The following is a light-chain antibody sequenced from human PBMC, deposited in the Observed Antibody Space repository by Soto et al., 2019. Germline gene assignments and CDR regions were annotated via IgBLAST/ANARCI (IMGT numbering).Light chain of an antibody. CDR1: SSDIGGYNY. CDR2: DVI. CDR3: CSYAGSYTHV. V-gene: IGLV2-11*01. Sequence: QSVLTQPRSVSGSPGQLVTISCTGTSSDIGGYNYVSWYQQHPGKAPKLMIYDVIKRPSGVPDRFSGSKSGNTASLTIYGLQAEDEVDYYCCSYAGSYTHVFGTGTKVTVL. J-gene: IGLJ1*01.